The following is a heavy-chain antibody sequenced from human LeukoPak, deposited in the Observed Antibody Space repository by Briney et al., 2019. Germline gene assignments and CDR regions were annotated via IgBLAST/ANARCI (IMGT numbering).Heavy chain of an antibody. V-gene: IGHV1-18*01. CDR3: ARVTPGTYVDTSMVDY. CDR1: GYTFTSYG. D-gene: IGHD5-18*01. Sequence: ASVKVSCKASGYTFTSYGISWVRQAPGQGLEWVGWISAYNGNTNYAQKLQGRVTMTTDTSTNTAYMELRGLRSDDTAVYYCARVTPGTYVDTSMVDYWGQGTLVTVSS. J-gene: IGHJ4*02. CDR2: ISAYNGNT.